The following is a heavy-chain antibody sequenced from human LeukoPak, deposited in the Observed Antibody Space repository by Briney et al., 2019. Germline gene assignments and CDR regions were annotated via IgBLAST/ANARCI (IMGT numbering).Heavy chain of an antibody. CDR3: ARALGGETVTIDY. J-gene: IGHJ4*02. CDR2: IYYTGST. D-gene: IGHD4-17*01. CDR1: GGSISSYY. Sequence: SETLSLTCTVSGGSISSYYWSWIRQPAGKGLEWIGFIYYTGSTNYNPSLKSRVTISIDTSKNQFSLKLSSVTAADTAVYYCARALGGETVTIDYWGQGTLVTVSS. V-gene: IGHV4-59*08.